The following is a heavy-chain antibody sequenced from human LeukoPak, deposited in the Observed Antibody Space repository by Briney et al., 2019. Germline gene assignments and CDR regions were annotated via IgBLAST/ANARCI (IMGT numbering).Heavy chain of an antibody. CDR3: ARATSDSSGYWYYYYGMDV. CDR2: ISAYNGNT. V-gene: IGHV1-18*01. D-gene: IGHD3-22*01. J-gene: IGHJ6*02. Sequence: ASVKVSCKASGYTFTSYGISWVRQAPGQGLEWMGWISAYNGNTNYAQKLQGRVTMTTDTSTSTAYMELRSLRSDDTAVYYCARATSDSSGYWYYYYGMDVWGQGTTVTVSS. CDR1: GYTFTSYG.